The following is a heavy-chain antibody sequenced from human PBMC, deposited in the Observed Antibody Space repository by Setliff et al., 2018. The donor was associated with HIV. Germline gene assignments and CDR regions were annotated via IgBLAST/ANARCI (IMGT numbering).Heavy chain of an antibody. V-gene: IGHV3-7*03. CDR1: GFTFSSYW. Sequence: LRLSCAASGFTFSSYWMTWVRQAPGKGLEWVANIKQDGSEKYYMDSVKGRFTISRDNAKNSLYLQMNSLRAEDTAVYYCARGGDRQQLVLIDYWGQGTLVTVSS. CDR3: ARGGDRQQLVLIDY. CDR2: IKQDGSEK. D-gene: IGHD6-13*01. J-gene: IGHJ4*02.